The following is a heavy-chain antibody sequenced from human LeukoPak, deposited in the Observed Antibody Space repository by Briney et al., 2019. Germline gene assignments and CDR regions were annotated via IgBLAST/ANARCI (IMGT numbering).Heavy chain of an antibody. CDR1: GFTFTNYS. CDR3: ARDMYYYFWSGYYPPYYFYGMDV. V-gene: IGHV3-21*01. J-gene: IGHJ6*02. CDR2: ISSGSTYI. D-gene: IGHD3-3*01. Sequence: GSLRLSCAASGFTFTNYSMNWVRQAPGKRLEWVSSISSGSTYIFYADSVKGRFTISRDNAKNSLSLQMNSLRAEDTAVYYCARDMYYYFWSGYYPPYYFYGMDVWGQGTTVTVSS.